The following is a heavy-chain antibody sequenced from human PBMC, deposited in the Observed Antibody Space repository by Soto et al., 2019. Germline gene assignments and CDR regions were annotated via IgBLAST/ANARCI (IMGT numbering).Heavy chain of an antibody. CDR3: ARDRGPGYCSSTSCHGFP. Sequence: GGSLRLSCAASGFTFSSYSMNWVRQAPGKGLEWVSSISSSCSYIYYADSVKGRFTISRDNAKNSLYLQMNSLRAEDTAVYYCARDRGPGYCSSTSCHGFPWGQGTLVTVSS. D-gene: IGHD2-2*03. CDR1: GFTFSSYS. J-gene: IGHJ5*02. V-gene: IGHV3-21*01. CDR2: ISSSCSYI.